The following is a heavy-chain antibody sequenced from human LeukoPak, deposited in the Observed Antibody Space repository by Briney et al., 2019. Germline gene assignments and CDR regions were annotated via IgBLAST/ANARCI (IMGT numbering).Heavy chain of an antibody. CDR1: GFTFSTYW. Sequence: GGSLRLSCAASGFTFSTYWMSWVRQAPGKGLEWVANIEHDGSDQYYADSVEGRFTISRDNAKNSLYPQMNSLRAEDTAVYYCARHDSSGYYSFDYWGQGTLVTVSS. D-gene: IGHD3-22*01. CDR2: IEHDGSDQ. V-gene: IGHV3-7*05. J-gene: IGHJ4*02. CDR3: ARHDSSGYYSFDY.